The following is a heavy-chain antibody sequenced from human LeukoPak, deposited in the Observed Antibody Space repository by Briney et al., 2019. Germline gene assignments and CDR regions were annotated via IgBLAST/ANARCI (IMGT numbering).Heavy chain of an antibody. CDR2: IIPIFGTA. D-gene: IGHD6-19*01. Sequence: SVKVSCKASGGTFSSYAISWVRQAPGQGLEWMGGIIPIFGTANYAQKFQGRVTITADETTSTAYMELSSLRSEDTAVYYCARGAVARTTALDYYYYYGMDVWGQGTTVTVSS. J-gene: IGHJ6*02. CDR1: GGTFSSYA. CDR3: ARGAVARTTALDYYYYYGMDV. V-gene: IGHV1-69*13.